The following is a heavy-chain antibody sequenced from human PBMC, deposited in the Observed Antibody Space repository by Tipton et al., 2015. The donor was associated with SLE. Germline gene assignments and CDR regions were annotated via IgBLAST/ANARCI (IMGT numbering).Heavy chain of an antibody. D-gene: IGHD3-3*01. Sequence: SLRLSCAAFGFTFSSYSMNWVRQAPGKGLEWVSSISSSSSYIYYADSVKGRFTISRDNAKNSLYLQMNSLRAEDTAVYYCARDPSYDFWSGYYYGMDVWGQGTTVTVSS. J-gene: IGHJ6*02. V-gene: IGHV3-21*01. CDR3: ARDPSYDFWSGYYYGMDV. CDR1: GFTFSSYS. CDR2: ISSSSSYI.